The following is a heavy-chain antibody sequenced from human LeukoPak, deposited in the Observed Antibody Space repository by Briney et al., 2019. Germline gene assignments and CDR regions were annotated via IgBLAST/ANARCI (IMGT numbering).Heavy chain of an antibody. CDR3: ARLPVTGSGDY. V-gene: IGHV1-2*02. D-gene: IGHD6-19*01. CDR2: INPHSGDT. CDR1: GYTFTDFY. J-gene: IGHJ4*02. Sequence: ASVRVSCKASGYTFTDFYLHWVRQAPGQGLVWMGWINPHSGDTRYAEKFQGRVTMTRDTSNSTVYMEVNSLKSDDTAVYYCARLPVTGSGDYWGQGTLVVVSS.